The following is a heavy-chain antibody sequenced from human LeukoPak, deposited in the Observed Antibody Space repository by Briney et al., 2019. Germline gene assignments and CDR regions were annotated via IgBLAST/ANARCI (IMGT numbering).Heavy chain of an antibody. J-gene: IGHJ6*03. CDR3: AKDPGDYYMDV. Sequence: PGGSLRLSCAASGFTFSSYGMHWVRQAPGKGLEWVAVIWYDGSNKYYADSVKGRFTISRDNSKNTLYLQMNSLRAEDTAVYYRAKDPGDYYMDVWGKGTTVTVSS. V-gene: IGHV3-33*06. CDR1: GFTFSSYG. CDR2: IWYDGSNK.